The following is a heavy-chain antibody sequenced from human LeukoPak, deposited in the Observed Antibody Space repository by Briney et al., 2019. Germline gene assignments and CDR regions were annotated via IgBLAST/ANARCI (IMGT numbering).Heavy chain of an antibody. Sequence: GGSLRLSCAASGFTFSNYWMSWVRQAPRKGLEWVAIINEDGSTKYYVDSLKGRFTISRDNAKNSLYLQMNSLRAEDTAVYYCASGSDYYDSSGYYTWGQGTLVTVSS. J-gene: IGHJ5*02. D-gene: IGHD3-22*01. V-gene: IGHV3-7*01. CDR1: GFTFSNYW. CDR3: ASGSDYYDSSGYYT. CDR2: INEDGSTK.